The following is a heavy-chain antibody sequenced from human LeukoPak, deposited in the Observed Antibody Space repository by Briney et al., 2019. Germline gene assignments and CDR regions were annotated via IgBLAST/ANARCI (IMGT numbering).Heavy chain of an antibody. D-gene: IGHD6-13*01. J-gene: IGHJ4*02. CDR1: GDSITSSY. Sequence: SETLSLTCTVSGDSITSSYWNWIRQPAGKGLEWIGRISTSGGTEYSPSLKSRLTMSIHTSNNQFSLRLRSVTAADTAVYYCARDVAGKQLALDNWGQGTLVTVSP. V-gene: IGHV4-4*07. CDR3: ARDVAGKQLALDN. CDR2: ISTSGGT.